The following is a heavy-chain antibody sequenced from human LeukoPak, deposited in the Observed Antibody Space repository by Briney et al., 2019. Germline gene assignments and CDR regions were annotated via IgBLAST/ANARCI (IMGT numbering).Heavy chain of an antibody. D-gene: IGHD6-19*01. V-gene: IGHV1-69*05. CDR1: GGTFSSYA. CDR2: IIPIFGTA. CDR3: ARAQDSSGWAYYYYYMDV. Sequence: GASVKVSYKASGGTFSSYAISWVRRAPGQGLEWMGGIIPIFGTANYAQKFQGRVTITTDESTSTAYMELSSLRSEDTAVYYCARAQDSSGWAYYYYYMDVWGKGTTVTVSS. J-gene: IGHJ6*03.